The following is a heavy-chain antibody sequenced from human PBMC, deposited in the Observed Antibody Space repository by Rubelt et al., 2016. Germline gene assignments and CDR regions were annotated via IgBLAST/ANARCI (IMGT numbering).Heavy chain of an antibody. CDR3: ARCGDMVRGVYDY. J-gene: IGHJ4*02. CDR1: GVSISSSSYH. D-gene: IGHD3-10*01. Sequence: QLQLQESGPGLVTPSETLSLTCTVSGVSISSSSYHWGWIRQPPGKGLEWIGSIYYSGGTYYSPSLKSRGTRSVDTSKNQCSLKLSAVTAADTAVYYCARCGDMVRGVYDYWGQGTLVIVSS. CDR2: IYYSGGT. V-gene: IGHV4-39*07.